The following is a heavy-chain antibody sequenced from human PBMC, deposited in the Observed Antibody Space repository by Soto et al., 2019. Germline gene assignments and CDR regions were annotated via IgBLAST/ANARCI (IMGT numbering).Heavy chain of an antibody. D-gene: IGHD3-10*01. CDR1: GFTFSSYA. CDR2: ISYDGSNK. V-gene: IGHV3-30-3*01. J-gene: IGHJ6*02. CDR3: ARDRGYKELPYSYYGMDV. Sequence: QVQLVESGGGVVQPGRSLRLSCAASGFTFSSYAMHWVRQAPGKGLEWVAVISYDGSNKYYADSVKGRFTISRDNSKNTLYLQMNSLRAEDTAVYYCARDRGYKELPYSYYGMDVWGQGTTVTVSS.